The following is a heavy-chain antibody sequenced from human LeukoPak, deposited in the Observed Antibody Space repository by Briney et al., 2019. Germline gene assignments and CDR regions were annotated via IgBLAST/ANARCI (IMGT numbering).Heavy chain of an antibody. CDR1: GGSFSGYY. CDR3: ARGPYCSSTSCYYYYYGMDV. CDR2: INHSGST. V-gene: IGHV4-34*01. J-gene: IGHJ6*02. Sequence: PSETLSLTCAVYGGSFSGYYWSWIRQPPGKGLEWIGEINHSGSTNYNPSLKSRVTISVDTSKNQFSLKLSSVTAADTAVYYCARGPYCSSTSCYYYYYGMDVWGQGTTVTVSS. D-gene: IGHD2-2*01.